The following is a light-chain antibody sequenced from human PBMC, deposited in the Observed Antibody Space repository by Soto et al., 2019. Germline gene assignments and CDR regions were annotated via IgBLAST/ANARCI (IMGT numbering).Light chain of an antibody. CDR3: SSYTSSSTLYV. Sequence: QSALTQPASVSGSPGQSITISCTGTSSDVGDYNYDSWYQQHPGKAPKLMIYDVSNRPSGVSNRFSGSKSGNTASLTISGLQAEDEADYYCSSYTSSSTLYVFGTGTKLTVL. V-gene: IGLV2-14*01. CDR1: SSDVGDYNY. CDR2: DVS. J-gene: IGLJ1*01.